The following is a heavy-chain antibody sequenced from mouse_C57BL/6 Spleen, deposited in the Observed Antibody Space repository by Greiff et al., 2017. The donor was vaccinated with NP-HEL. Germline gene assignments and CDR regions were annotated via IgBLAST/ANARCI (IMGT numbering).Heavy chain of an antibody. J-gene: IGHJ3*01. CDR2: YPGSGNTY. CDR1: YTFTDYYM. V-gene: IGHV1-83*01. CDR3: ISWFAY. Sequence: VQLVESGPELVKPGASVKMSCKASGYTFTDYYMHWVKQKPGKGLEWIGEIYPGSGNTYYNEKFKGKATLTADTSSSTAYMQLSSLTSEDSAVYFCAISWFAYWGQGTLVTVSA.